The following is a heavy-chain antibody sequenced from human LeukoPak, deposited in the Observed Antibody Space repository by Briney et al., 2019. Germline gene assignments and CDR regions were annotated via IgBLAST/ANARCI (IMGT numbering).Heavy chain of an antibody. J-gene: IGHJ5*02. CDR1: GFTFSSYA. V-gene: IGHV3-23*01. CDR3: AKMVPVGDWFDP. Sequence: GSLRLSCAASGFTFSSYAMSRVRQAPGKGLEWVSAISGSGGSTYYADSVKGRFTISRDNSKNTLYLQMNSLRAEDTAVYYCAKMVPVGDWFDPWGQGTLVTVSS. D-gene: IGHD3-10*01. CDR2: ISGSGGST.